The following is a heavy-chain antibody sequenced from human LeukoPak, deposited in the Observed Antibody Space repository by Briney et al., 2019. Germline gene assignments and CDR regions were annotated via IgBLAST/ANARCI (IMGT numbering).Heavy chain of an antibody. D-gene: IGHD4-23*01. CDR2: IIPIFGTA. V-gene: IGHV1-69*06. J-gene: IGHJ6*03. Sequence: ASVKVSCTASGGTFSSYAISWVRQAPGQGLEWMGGIIPIFGTANYAQKFQGRVTITADKSTSTAYMELSSLRSEDTAVYYCATTVVTPGDYYYYYMDVWGKGTTVTVSS. CDR3: ATTVVTPGDYYYYYMDV. CDR1: GGTFSSYA.